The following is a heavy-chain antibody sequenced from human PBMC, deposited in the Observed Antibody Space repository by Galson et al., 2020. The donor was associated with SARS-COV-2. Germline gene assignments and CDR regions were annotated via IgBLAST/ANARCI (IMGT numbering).Heavy chain of an antibody. D-gene: IGHD6-13*01. V-gene: IGHV4-61*03. J-gene: IGHJ4*02. CDR3: ARDYVAAAGTGGLGY. CDR2: VYSTGGA. CDR1: GGSVSSGSHY. Sequence: SETLSLTCAISGGSVSSGSHYWNWIRQPPGKGLEWIGYVYSTGGANYAPSLKSRVTISLDTSASHFSLRLSSVTAADTAVYYCARDYVAAAGTGGLGYWGLGTLVTVSA.